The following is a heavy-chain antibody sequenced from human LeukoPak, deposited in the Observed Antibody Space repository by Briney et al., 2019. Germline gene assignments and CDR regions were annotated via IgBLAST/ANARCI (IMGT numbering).Heavy chain of an antibody. CDR3: ARHVVAATKWFDP. Sequence: GSLRLSCAASGFTFSSHWMSWVRQAPRKGLEWIGSINYSGSTYYNPSLKSRVTISVDTSKNQFSLKLSSVTAADTAVYYCARHVVAATKWFDPWGQGTLVTVSS. J-gene: IGHJ5*02. D-gene: IGHD2-15*01. CDR2: INYSGST. V-gene: IGHV4-39*01. CDR1: GFTFSSHWM.